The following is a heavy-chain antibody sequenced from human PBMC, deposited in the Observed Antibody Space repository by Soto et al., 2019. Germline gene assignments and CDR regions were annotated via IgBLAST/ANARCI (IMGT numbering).Heavy chain of an antibody. Sequence: GGSLRLSCAASGFTFSSYGMHWVRQAPGKGLEWVAVISYDGSNKYYADSVKGRFTISRDNSKNTLYLQMHSLSAEDTAVYYCAKVPRPYSSPGYYYYYMDVWGKGTTVTVSS. CDR2: ISYDGSNK. CDR3: AKVPRPYSSPGYYYYYMDV. CDR1: GFTFSSYG. V-gene: IGHV3-30*18. D-gene: IGHD6-13*01. J-gene: IGHJ6*03.